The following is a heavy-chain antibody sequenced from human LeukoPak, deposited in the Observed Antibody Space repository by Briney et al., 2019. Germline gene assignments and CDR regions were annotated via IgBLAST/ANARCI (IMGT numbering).Heavy chain of an antibody. CDR2: IKHDGSEK. D-gene: IGHD3-3*01. Sequence: GGSLRLSCAASGFIFANYFMSWVLQAPGKGLEWVASIKHDGSEKYCVDSVRGRFTISRDNTMNSLYLQMSSLRAEDTAVYYCATDRGWRTSGYYLYYFEYWGQGTLVTYSS. J-gene: IGHJ4*02. CDR3: ATDRGWRTSGYYLYYFEY. CDR1: GFIFANYF. V-gene: IGHV3-7*01.